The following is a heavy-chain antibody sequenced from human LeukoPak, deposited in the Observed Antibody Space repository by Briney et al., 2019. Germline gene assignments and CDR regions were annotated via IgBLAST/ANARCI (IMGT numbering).Heavy chain of an antibody. V-gene: IGHV4-4*02. J-gene: IGHJ6*02. CDR3: ARDRDMVRGVYYYYYGMDV. D-gene: IGHD3-10*01. CDR2: IYHSGST. Sequence: SETLSLTCAVSGGSISSSNWWSWVRQPPGKGLEWIGEIYHSGSTNYNPSLKSRVTISVDKSKNQFSLKLSSVTAADTAVYYCARDRDMVRGVYYYYYGMDVWGQGTTVTVSS. CDR1: GGSISSSNW.